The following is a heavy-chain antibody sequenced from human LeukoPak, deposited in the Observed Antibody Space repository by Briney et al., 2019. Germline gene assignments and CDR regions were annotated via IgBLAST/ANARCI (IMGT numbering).Heavy chain of an antibody. CDR1: GFTFSSYG. CDR2: ISHDGSNI. Sequence: GGSLRFSCAASGFTFSSYGMHWVRQAPGKGLEWVAVISHDGSNIYYGDSVKGRFSISRDNSKNTLYLQMNSLRVEDTAVYYCAKDPYRVVVATGNYLDPWGQGTLVTVSS. V-gene: IGHV3-30*18. CDR3: AKDPYRVVVATGNYLDP. D-gene: IGHD2-15*01. J-gene: IGHJ5*02.